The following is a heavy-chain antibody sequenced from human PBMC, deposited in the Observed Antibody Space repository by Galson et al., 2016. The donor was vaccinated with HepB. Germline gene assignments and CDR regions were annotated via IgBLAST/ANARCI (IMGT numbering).Heavy chain of an antibody. CDR1: GYRSTNYW. Sequence: SGAEVKKPGESLKVSCQAFGYRSTNYWIGWVRQMPGTGLEWLGLIYFGGFETRYSPSFQGRVIVSADRSINTAYLQWGSLEASDTAIYYCAGATHGNTWFDYWGQGILVTVSS. V-gene: IGHV5-51*01. D-gene: IGHD4/OR15-4a*01. J-gene: IGHJ4*02. CDR3: AGATHGNTWFDY. CDR2: IYFGGFET.